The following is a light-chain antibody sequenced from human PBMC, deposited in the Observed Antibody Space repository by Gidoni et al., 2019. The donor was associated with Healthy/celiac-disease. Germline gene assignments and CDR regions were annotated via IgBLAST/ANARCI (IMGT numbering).Light chain of an antibody. CDR1: QSVSSY. J-gene: IGKJ3*01. Sequence: ERVWTQSPATLSLSPGERATLSCRASQSVSSYLAWYQPKPGQAPRLRIYDASNRATGIPARFSCRGSGTAFTFTLSSLEPEDFSVYFCQPRSNWLFTFGPGTKVDIK. V-gene: IGKV3-11*01. CDR2: DAS. CDR3: QPRSNWLFT.